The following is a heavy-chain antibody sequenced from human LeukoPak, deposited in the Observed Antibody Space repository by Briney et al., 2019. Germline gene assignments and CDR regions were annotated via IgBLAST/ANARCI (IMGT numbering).Heavy chain of an antibody. CDR1: GGSFSGYY. V-gene: IGHV4-34*01. D-gene: IGHD5-12*01. Sequence: SETLSLTCAVYGGSFSGYYWSWIRQPPGKGLEWIGEINHSGSTNYNPSLKSRVTMSVDTSKNQFSLKLSSVTAADTAVYYCARTFMEDSDNDNWALDIWGQGTMVTVSS. CDR2: INHSGST. CDR3: ARTFMEDSDNDNWALDI. J-gene: IGHJ3*02.